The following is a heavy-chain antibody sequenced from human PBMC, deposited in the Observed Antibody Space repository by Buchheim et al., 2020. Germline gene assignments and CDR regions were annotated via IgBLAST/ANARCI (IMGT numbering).Heavy chain of an antibody. V-gene: IGHV3-7*01. Sequence: EVQLVESGGGLVQPGGSLRLSCAASGFALSSYWMTWVRQAPGRGLEWVATIKQDGSESHYLDSVRGRFTISRDNTKNSLFLQMNSLRAEDTAVYYCARSGYCTSDTCYTARENVFDVWGQGA. J-gene: IGHJ3*01. D-gene: IGHD2-2*02. CDR3: ARSGYCTSDTCYTARENVFDV. CDR1: GFALSSYW. CDR2: IKQDGSES.